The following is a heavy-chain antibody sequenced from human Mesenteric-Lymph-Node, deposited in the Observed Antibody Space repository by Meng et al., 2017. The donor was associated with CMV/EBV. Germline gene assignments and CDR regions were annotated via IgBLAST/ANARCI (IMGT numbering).Heavy chain of an antibody. V-gene: IGHV3-23*01. D-gene: IGHD3-16*01. CDR2: ICGSGTYK. CDR1: GFTFSNYV. Sequence: GESLKISCPASGFTFSNYVLFWVRQAPGQGLEWVSTICGSGTYKYYAGSVEGRFTISRDNSKNTLFLQMSNLRSEDTAIYYCAKGAGGEAPAIDYWGQGTLVTVSS. J-gene: IGHJ4*02. CDR3: AKGAGGEAPAIDY.